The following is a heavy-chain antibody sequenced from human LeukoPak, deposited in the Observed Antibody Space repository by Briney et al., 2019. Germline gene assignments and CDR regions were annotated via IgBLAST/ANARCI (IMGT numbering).Heavy chain of an antibody. V-gene: IGHV4-4*07. CDR1: GGSISSYY. J-gene: IGHJ5*02. D-gene: IGHD2-21*02. Sequence: SETLSLTCTVSGGSISSYYWSWIRQPAGKGLEWIGRIYTSGSTDYNPSLKSRVTMSVDTSKNQFSLKLNSVTAADTAVYYCARERVWRYCGGDSCGWFDPWGQGTLVTVSS. CDR3: ARERVWRYCGGDSCGWFDP. CDR2: IYTSGST.